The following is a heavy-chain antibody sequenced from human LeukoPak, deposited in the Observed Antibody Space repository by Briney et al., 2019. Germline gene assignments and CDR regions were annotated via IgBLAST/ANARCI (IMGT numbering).Heavy chain of an antibody. J-gene: IGHJ4*02. V-gene: IGHV3-30-3*01. D-gene: IGHD3-22*01. CDR2: ISYDGSNK. Sequence: GGSLTLSCAASGFTFSYHWMTWVRQAPGKGLEWVAVISYDGSNKYYADSVKGRFTISRDNSKNTLYLQMNSLRAEDTAVYYCARDYYDSSGYYLGYWGQGTLVTVSS. CDR3: ARDYYDSSGYYLGY. CDR1: GFTFSYHW.